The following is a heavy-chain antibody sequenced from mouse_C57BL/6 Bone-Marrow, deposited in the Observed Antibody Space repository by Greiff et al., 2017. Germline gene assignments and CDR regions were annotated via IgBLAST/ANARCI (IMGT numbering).Heavy chain of an antibody. D-gene: IGHD2-1*01. CDR3: ARDGTFDY. Sequence: VQLQQSGPVLVKPGASVKMSCKASGYTFTDYYMNWVKQSHGKSLEWIGVINPYNGGTSYNQKFKGKATLTVDKSSSTAYMELNSLTSEDSAVXYCARDGTFDYWGQGTTRTVSS. V-gene: IGHV1-19*01. CDR2: INPYNGGT. CDR1: GYTFTDYY. J-gene: IGHJ2*01.